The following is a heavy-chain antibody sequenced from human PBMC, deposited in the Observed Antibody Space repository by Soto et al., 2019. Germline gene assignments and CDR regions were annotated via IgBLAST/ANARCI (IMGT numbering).Heavy chain of an antibody. Sequence: QVQLQESGPGVVKPSETLSLTCTVSGGSISPFYWSWVRQPPGKGLEWIGYLYYSGNTSYNPSLTSRVTIAVDASKNQVSLRLTSVTAADTAVYYCARVGGVAARTFDYWGQGTVVTVSS. CDR2: LYYSGNT. D-gene: IGHD2-15*01. V-gene: IGHV4-59*01. J-gene: IGHJ4*02. CDR1: GGSISPFY. CDR3: ARVGGVAARTFDY.